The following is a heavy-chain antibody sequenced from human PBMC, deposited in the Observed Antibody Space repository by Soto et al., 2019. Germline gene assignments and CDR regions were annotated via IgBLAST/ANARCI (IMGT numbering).Heavy chain of an antibody. V-gene: IGHV3-23*01. CDR1: GLTFSSYA. D-gene: IGHD1-26*01. CDR2: ISGSGGST. Sequence: EVQLLESGGGLVQPGGSLRLSCTASGLTFSSYAMSWVRQVPGKGLEWVSAISGSGGSTYYADSVKGRFTISRDNSKNTLYLQMNGLRAEDTAVYYCAKDPQWDLLSYYFDYWGQGTLVTVSS. J-gene: IGHJ4*02. CDR3: AKDPQWDLLSYYFDY.